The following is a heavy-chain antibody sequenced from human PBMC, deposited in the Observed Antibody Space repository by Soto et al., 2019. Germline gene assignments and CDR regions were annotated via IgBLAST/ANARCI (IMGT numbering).Heavy chain of an antibody. V-gene: IGHV4-31*03. J-gene: IGHJ5*02. D-gene: IGHD1-1*01. CDR2: ISYRGTT. Sequence: QVQLQESGPRLVKPSQDLSLTCTVSGGSINSGAYHWSWVRQHPGKGLEWIGAISYRGTTYSNPSVQSRMTMSVDPSKTQLSLKLSSVTAADTAVYYCARMSATGTRWFDPWGPGTLVTVSS. CDR1: GGSINSGAYH. CDR3: ARMSATGTRWFDP.